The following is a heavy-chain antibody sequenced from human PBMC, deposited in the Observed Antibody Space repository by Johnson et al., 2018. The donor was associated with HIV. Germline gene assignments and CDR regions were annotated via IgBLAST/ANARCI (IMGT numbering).Heavy chain of an antibody. CDR1: GFNVSSNY. J-gene: IGHJ3*02. CDR2: IKQDGSEK. D-gene: IGHD1-1*01. CDR3: AKRTNWNDNGADAFDI. Sequence: EVQLVESGGGLIQPGGSLRLSCAASGFNVSSNYMSWVRQAPGKGLEWVANIKQDGSEKYYVDSVKGRFTISRDNAKNSLYLQMNSLRAEDTAVYYCAKRTNWNDNGADAFDIWGQGTMVTVSS. V-gene: IGHV3-7*03.